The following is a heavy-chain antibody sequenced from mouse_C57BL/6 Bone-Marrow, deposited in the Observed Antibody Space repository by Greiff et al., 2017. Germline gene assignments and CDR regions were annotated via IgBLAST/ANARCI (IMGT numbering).Heavy chain of an antibody. CDR3: TTDYYGSHWYFDV. Sequence: VTLKVSGAELVRPGASVKLSCTASGFNIKDDYMHWVKQRPEQGLEWIGWIDPENGDTEYASKFQGKATITADTSSNPAYLQLSRLTSEDTAVYYCTTDYYGSHWYFDVWGTGTTVTVSS. D-gene: IGHD1-1*01. CDR2: IDPENGDT. V-gene: IGHV14-4*01. CDR1: GFNIKDDY. J-gene: IGHJ1*03.